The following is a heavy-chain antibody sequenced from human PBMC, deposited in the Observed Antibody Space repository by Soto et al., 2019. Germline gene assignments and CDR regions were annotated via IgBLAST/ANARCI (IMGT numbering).Heavy chain of an antibody. Sequence: PGGSLRLSCSASGFTFSSYAMHWVRQAPGKGLEYVSAISSNGGSTYYADSVKGRFTISRDNSKNTLYLQMSSLRSEDAAVYYCVKMKYNHGWYDFWGQGTLVTVSS. CDR1: GFTFSSYA. CDR2: ISSNGGST. CDR3: VKMKYNHGWYDF. D-gene: IGHD1-20*01. V-gene: IGHV3-64D*06. J-gene: IGHJ5*01.